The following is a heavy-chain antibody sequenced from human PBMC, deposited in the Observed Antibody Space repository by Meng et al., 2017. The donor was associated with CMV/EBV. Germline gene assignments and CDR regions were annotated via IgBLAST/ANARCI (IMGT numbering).Heavy chain of an antibody. V-gene: IGHV4-39*07. Sequence: SETLSLTCTVSAGSISSSSYYWGWIRQPPGKGLEWIGSIYYSGSTYYNPSLKSRVTISVDTSKNQFSLKLSSVTAADTAVYYCARGNHDYGERKGRCWFDPWGQGTLVTVSS. CDR1: AGSISSSSYY. CDR3: ARGNHDYGERKGRCWFDP. D-gene: IGHD4-17*01. CDR2: IYYSGST. J-gene: IGHJ5*02.